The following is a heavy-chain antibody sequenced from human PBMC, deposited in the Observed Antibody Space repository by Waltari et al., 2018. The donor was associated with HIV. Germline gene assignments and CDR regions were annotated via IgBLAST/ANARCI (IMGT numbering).Heavy chain of an antibody. J-gene: IGHJ4*02. CDR1: GFSFTGFY. V-gene: IGHV1-2*02. Sequence: QAQLVQSGAEVKKPGASIKVSCKTSGFSFTGFYLHWVRQAPGQGLEWMGGMNPGNGGKKYARTFQGRVTMTRDTSINTAYVELSRLTSDDTAVYFCARGYPHFDYWGQGTLVTVSS. D-gene: IGHD5-18*01. CDR3: ARGYPHFDY. CDR2: MNPGNGGK.